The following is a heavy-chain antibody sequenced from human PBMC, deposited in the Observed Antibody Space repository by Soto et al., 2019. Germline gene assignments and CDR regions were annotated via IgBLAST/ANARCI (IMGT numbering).Heavy chain of an antibody. D-gene: IGHD2-21*02. Sequence: SETLSLTCTVSGGSFSPNYWSWIRQPPGKGLEWIGYIYYSGSTNYNPSLKSRVTISVDTSKNQFSLKLSSVTAADTAVYYCARDLWGYCGTDCYPLDVWGQGTTVTVSS. V-gene: IGHV4-59*12. CDR1: GGSFSPNY. J-gene: IGHJ6*02. CDR3: ARDLWGYCGTDCYPLDV. CDR2: IYYSGST.